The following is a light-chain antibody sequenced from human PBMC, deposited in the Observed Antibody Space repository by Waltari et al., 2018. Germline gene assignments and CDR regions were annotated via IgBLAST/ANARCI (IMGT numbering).Light chain of an antibody. CDR3: SSYTSSSTWV. CDR1: SSDVGVYNY. Sequence: QSALTQPASVSGSPGQSISISCTGTSSDVGVYNYVSWYQQHPGKAPKLMIYEVSNRPSGISNRFSGSKSDNTASLTISGLQAEYEADYYCSSYTSSSTWVFGGGTKLTVL. J-gene: IGLJ3*02. V-gene: IGLV2-14*01. CDR2: EVS.